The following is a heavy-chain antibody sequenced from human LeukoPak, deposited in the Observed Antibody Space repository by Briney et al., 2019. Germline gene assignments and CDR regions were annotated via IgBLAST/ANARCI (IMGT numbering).Heavy chain of an antibody. CDR1: GYSFTSYW. D-gene: IGHD4-17*01. CDR2: IYPGDSDT. V-gene: IGHV5-51*01. CDR3: ARADYGDYEVGDY. J-gene: IGHJ4*02. Sequence: GESLKISCKGSGYSFTSYWIGWVRQLRGKGLEWRGIIYPGDSDTRDSPSFQGLVTISADKSISTAYLQWSSLKASDTAMYSCARADYGDYEVGDYWGQGTLVTVSS.